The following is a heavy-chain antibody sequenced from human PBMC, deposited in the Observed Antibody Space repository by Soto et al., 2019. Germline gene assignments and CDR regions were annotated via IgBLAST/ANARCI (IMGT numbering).Heavy chain of an antibody. V-gene: IGHV4-59*01. J-gene: IGHJ5*01. CDR3: ARDFYDSVGYTWFDS. CDR2: IHNSGTS. Sequence: SETLSLTGTVSGDTSTSYYWGWIRQAPGKGLEWIGHIHNSGTSTHNPSLNGRVTISIDMSKKQFSLKLTSLTSADTAVYYCARDFYDSVGYTWFDSWSQGTLVTVSS. D-gene: IGHD3-22*01. CDR1: GDTSTSYY.